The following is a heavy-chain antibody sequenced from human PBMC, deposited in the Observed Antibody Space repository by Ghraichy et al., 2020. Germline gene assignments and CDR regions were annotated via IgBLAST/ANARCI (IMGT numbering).Heavy chain of an antibody. J-gene: IGHJ4*02. CDR1: GGSISSSSYY. V-gene: IGHV4-39*01. CDR3: SGTQSGSYLGYYFDY. Sequence: TLSLTCTVSGGSISSSSYYWGWIRQPPGKGLEWIGSIYYSGSTYYNPSLKSRVTISVDTSKNQFSLKLSSVTAADTAVYYCSGTQSGSYLGYYFDYWGQGTLVTVSS. D-gene: IGHD1-26*01. CDR2: IYYSGST.